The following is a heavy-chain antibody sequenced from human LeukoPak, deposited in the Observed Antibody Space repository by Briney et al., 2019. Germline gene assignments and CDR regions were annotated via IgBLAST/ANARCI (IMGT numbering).Heavy chain of an antibody. CDR1: GGSISSGGYY. CDR3: ARFSLVVVPAALFGGWFDP. CDR2: IYYSGST. D-gene: IGHD2-2*01. J-gene: IGHJ5*02. Sequence: SETLSLTCTVSGGSISSGGYYWSWIRQPPGKGLEWIGYIYYSGSTNYNPSLKSRVTISVDTSKNQFSLKLSSVTAADTAVYYCARFSLVVVPAALFGGWFDPWGQGTLVTVSS. V-gene: IGHV4-61*08.